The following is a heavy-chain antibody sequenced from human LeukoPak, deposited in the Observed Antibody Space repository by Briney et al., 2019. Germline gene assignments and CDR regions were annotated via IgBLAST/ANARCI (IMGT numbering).Heavy chain of an antibody. V-gene: IGHV3-74*01. Sequence: TGGSLRLSCAASGLSLSNYWLHWVRQVPGKGLVWVARINTDGRTINYADSVQGRFTIARDNAKNTFYLQMNSLRAEDTALYYCASQSYSSSPSVGYWGQGTLVTVSS. CDR3: ASQSYSSSPSVGY. D-gene: IGHD3-22*01. CDR2: INTDGRTI. J-gene: IGHJ4*02. CDR1: GLSLSNYW.